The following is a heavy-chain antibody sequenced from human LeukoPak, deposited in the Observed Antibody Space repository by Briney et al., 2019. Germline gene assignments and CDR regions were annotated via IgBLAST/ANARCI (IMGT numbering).Heavy chain of an antibody. CDR2: VNLQGST. CDR3: AREGGPYRPLDY. Sequence: KPSETLSLTCGVSGGSITNTNYWTWVRQPPGKGLEWIGEVNLQGSTNCNPSLMGRVAISVDTSENHISLQLTSVTAADTAVYYCAREGGPYRPLDYSGQGTLVTVSS. V-gene: IGHV4-4*02. J-gene: IGHJ4*02. CDR1: GGSITNTNY.